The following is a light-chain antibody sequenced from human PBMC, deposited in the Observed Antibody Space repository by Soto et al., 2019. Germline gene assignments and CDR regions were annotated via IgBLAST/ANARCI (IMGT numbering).Light chain of an antibody. J-gene: IGKJ5*01. CDR2: GAS. Sequence: EIVMTQSPATLSVSPGERATLSCRASQSVSSNLAWYQQKPGQAPRLLIYGASTRATGIPARFSGSGFGTEFTLTISRLQPGDFATYYCQQYNSYFPYTFGQGTRLEIK. CDR1: QSVSSN. CDR3: QQYNSYFPYT. V-gene: IGKV3-15*01.